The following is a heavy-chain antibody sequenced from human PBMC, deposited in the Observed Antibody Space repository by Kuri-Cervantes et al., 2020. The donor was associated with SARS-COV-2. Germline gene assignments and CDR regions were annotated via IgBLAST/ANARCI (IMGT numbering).Heavy chain of an antibody. V-gene: IGHV4-59*01. CDR3: AGGTRRYYDFWSGYFSPALDY. D-gene: IGHD3-3*01. CDR1: GDSITNYY. CDR2: VSYNGAT. J-gene: IGHJ4*02. Sequence: ESLKISCTVSGDSITNYYLTWIRQPPGKGLEWTGYVSYNGATAYNPSLKSRVTMSLDTSKNQFSLRLSSVTAADTAVYYCAGGTRRYYDFWSGYFSPALDYWGQGTLVTVSS.